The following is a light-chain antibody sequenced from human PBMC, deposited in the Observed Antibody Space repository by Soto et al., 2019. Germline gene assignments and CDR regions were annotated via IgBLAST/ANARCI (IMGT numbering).Light chain of an antibody. CDR2: DVT. J-gene: IGLJ2*01. CDR3: SSYSSSTAVE. Sequence: QSALTQPASVSGSPGQSITISCTGTSSDVGGYNYVSWYQQHPGKAPKLMIYDVTNRPSGVSNRFSGSKSGITASLTISGLQADDEADYYFSSYSSSTAVEFGGGTKVTVL. CDR1: SSDVGGYNY. V-gene: IGLV2-14*01.